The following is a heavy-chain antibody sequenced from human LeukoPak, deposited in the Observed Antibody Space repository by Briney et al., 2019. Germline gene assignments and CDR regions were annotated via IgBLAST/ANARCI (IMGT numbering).Heavy chain of an antibody. J-gene: IGHJ4*02. CDR1: GFTFSSNG. V-gene: IGHV3-30*02. Sequence: PGGSLRLSCVASGFTFSSNGMHWVRQVPGKGLEWVAFIRYDGSNKYYGDSVKGRFTISRDNSKNTLYLQMNCLKVEDTAVYYCAKASSGNVDLDYWGQGTLVTVSS. CDR3: AKASSGNVDLDY. D-gene: IGHD1-26*01. CDR2: IRYDGSNK.